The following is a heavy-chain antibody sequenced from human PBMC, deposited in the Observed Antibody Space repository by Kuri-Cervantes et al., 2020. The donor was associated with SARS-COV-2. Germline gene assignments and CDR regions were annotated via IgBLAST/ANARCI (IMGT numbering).Heavy chain of an antibody. D-gene: IGHD2-21*02. Sequence: ESLKISCVASGFTFSNYVIHWVRQAPGKGLEWIAYMYYNVKTAYNPSLKSRVTISADTSKNQFSLKLTSVTAADTAVYYCARDRNPTPIVVLTVIRMDAFDIWGQGT. CDR2: MYYNVKT. CDR1: GFTFSNYV. V-gene: IGHV4-59*01. J-gene: IGHJ3*02. CDR3: ARDRNPTPIVVLTVIRMDAFDI.